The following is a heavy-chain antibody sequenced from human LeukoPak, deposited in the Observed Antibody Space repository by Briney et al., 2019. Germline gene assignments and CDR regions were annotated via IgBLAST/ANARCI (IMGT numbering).Heavy chain of an antibody. CDR1: GGSISSSSYY. V-gene: IGHV4-39*01. CDR3: ARHNYGSGSAFDY. D-gene: IGHD3-10*01. Sequence: SETLSLTCTVSGGSISSSSYYWGWIRQPPGKGLEWLGSIYYSGSTYYNPSLKSRVTISVDTSKNQFSLKLSSVTAADTAVYYCARHNYGSGSAFDYWGQGTLVTVSS. CDR2: IYYSGST. J-gene: IGHJ4*02.